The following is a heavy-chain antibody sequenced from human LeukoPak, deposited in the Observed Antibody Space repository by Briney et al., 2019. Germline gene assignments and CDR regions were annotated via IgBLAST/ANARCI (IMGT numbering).Heavy chain of an antibody. CDR3: ARDNYSGYGIVGKGLSHFDY. CDR2: IYYSGST. V-gene: IGHV4-31*03. Sequence: SETLSLTCTVSGGSISSGGYYWSWIRQHPGKGLEWIGYIYYSGSTYYNPSLKSRVTISVDTSKNQFSLKLSSVTAADTAVYYCARDNYSGYGIVGKGLSHFDYWGQGTLVTVSS. CDR1: GGSISSGGYY. D-gene: IGHD5-12*01. J-gene: IGHJ4*02.